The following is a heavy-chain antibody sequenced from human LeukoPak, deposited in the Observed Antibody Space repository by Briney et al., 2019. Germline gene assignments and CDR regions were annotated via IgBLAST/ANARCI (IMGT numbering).Heavy chain of an antibody. CDR1: GGSISSSSYY. CDR3: ATAGGGPYQLTLYFQH. CDR2: IYYSGST. Sequence: SETLSLTCTVSGGSISSSSYYWGWIRQPPGKGLEWIGSIYYSGSTYYNPSLKSRVTISVDTYKNQFSLKLSSVTAADTAVYYCATAGGGPYQLTLYFQHWGQGTLVTVSS. J-gene: IGHJ1*01. D-gene: IGHD2-2*01. V-gene: IGHV4-39*01.